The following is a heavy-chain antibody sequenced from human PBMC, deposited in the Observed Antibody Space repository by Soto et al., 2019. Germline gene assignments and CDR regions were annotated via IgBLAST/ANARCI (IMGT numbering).Heavy chain of an antibody. CDR2: IYHGGST. J-gene: IGHJ5*02. CDR3: ARVGPWVPYYYDSSPYTFENWFDP. V-gene: IGHV4-38-2*02. D-gene: IGHD3-22*01. CDR1: GGSISSYY. Sequence: SETLSLTCTVSGGSISSYYWGWLRQPPGKGLEWIGSIYHGGSTYYNPSLNSRVTLSIDMTNNHVSLILNSVTAADTAVYYCARVGPWVPYYYDSSPYTFENWFDPWGQGTLVTVSS.